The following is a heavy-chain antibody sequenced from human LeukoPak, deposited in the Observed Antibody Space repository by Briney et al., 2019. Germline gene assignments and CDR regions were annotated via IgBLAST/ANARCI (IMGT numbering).Heavy chain of an antibody. V-gene: IGHV4-28*05. J-gene: IGHJ3*02. CDR1: GYSISTSNY. Sequence: SDTLSLTCAVSGYSISTSNYWAWIRQPPGKGLEWIGHIYYSGGIYYNPSLESRVTMSVDTSKNQFSLKLSSVTAVDTAVYYCARKTTTGPTKAAFDIWGQGTMLTVSS. D-gene: IGHD4-17*01. CDR2: IYYSGGI. CDR3: ARKTTTGPTKAAFDI.